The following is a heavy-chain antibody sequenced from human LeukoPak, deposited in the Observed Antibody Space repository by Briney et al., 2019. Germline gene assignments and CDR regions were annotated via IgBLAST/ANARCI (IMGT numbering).Heavy chain of an antibody. CDR2: IYYSGST. CDR3: ARESSSGWYYFDY. Sequence: PSETLSLTCTVSGDSISSGNYYWGWIRQPPGKGLQWIGSIYYSGSTYYNPSLKSRVTISVDTSKNQFSLKLSSVTAADTAVYYCARESSSGWYYFDYWGQGTLVTVSS. CDR1: GDSISSGNYY. V-gene: IGHV4-39*07. J-gene: IGHJ4*02. D-gene: IGHD6-19*01.